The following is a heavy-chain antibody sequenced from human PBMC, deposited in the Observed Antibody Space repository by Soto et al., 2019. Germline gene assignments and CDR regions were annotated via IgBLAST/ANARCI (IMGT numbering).Heavy chain of an antibody. CDR2: IYYSGST. CDR1: GGSISSYY. CDR3: ARTPSGTTLYYYYGMDV. D-gene: IGHD1-7*01. V-gene: IGHV4-59*01. Sequence: SETLSLTCTVSGGSISSYYWSWIRQPPGKGLEWIGYIYYSGSTNYNPSLKSRVTISVDTSKNQFSLKLSSVTAADTAVYYCARTPSGTTLYYYYGMDVGGQGTTVTVS. J-gene: IGHJ6*02.